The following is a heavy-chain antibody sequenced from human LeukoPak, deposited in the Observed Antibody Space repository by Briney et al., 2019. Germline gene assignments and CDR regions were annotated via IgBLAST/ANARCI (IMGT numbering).Heavy chain of an antibody. CDR1: GFTFDDYG. V-gene: IGHV3-20*04. J-gene: IGHJ6*03. CDR2: INWNGGST. D-gene: IGHD4-17*01. Sequence: GSLRLSCAASGFTFDDYGMSWVRQTPGKELEWVSGINWNGGSTGYADSVKGRFTISRDNAKNSLYLQMNSLRAEDTALYYCARVGSVTTYYYYYMDVWGKGTTVTVSS. CDR3: ARVGSVTTYYYYYMDV.